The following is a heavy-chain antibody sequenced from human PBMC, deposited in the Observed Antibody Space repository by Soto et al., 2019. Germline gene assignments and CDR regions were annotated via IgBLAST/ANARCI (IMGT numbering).Heavy chain of an antibody. CDR2: IYTSGST. V-gene: IGHV4-4*07. CDR1: GGSISSFY. CDR3: ARDSYDYVWGSYRPEPARDY. Sequence: QVQLQESGPGLVKPSETLSLTCTVSGGSISSFYWCWIRQPAGKGLEWIGRIYTSGSTNYNPSLKSRVTMSVDTSKNQFSLKLSSVTAADTAVYYCARDSYDYVWGSYRPEPARDYWGQGTLVTVSS. J-gene: IGHJ4*02. D-gene: IGHD3-16*02.